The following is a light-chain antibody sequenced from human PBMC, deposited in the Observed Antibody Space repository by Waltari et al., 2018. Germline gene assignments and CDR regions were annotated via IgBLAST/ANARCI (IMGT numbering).Light chain of an antibody. V-gene: IGLV1-40*01. CDR1: SSNIGAGYD. CDR2: GNS. Sequence: QSVLTQPPSVSGAPGQRVTISCTGSSSNIGAGYDVHWYQQPPGTAPKPRMYGNSNRPSGVPDRFSGSKSGTSASRAITGLQAEDEADYYCQSYDSSLSGSRVFGGGTKLTVL. J-gene: IGLJ2*01. CDR3: QSYDSSLSGSRV.